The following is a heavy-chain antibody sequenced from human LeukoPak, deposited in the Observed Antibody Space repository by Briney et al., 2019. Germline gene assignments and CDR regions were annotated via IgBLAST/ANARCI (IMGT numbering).Heavy chain of an antibody. V-gene: IGHV4-4*08. D-gene: IGHD2-2*02. CDR3: ARCTSTSCYNFDY. CDR1: GGSISSYY. CDR2: IYTTGST. J-gene: IGHJ4*02. Sequence: SETLSLTCTVSGGSISSYYWSWIRQPPGKGLEWIGHIYTTGSTNCSPSLRSRVTISLDTSKNQFSLKLNSVTAADTAVYYCARCTSTSCYNFDYWGQGTLVTVSS.